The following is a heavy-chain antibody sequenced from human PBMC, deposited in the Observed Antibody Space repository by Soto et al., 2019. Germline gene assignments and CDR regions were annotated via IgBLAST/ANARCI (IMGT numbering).Heavy chain of an antibody. CDR3: ATPPQYCSSTSCYNYGMDV. CDR2: ISDSGDST. Sequence: PGGSLRLSCAASGFTFSSYAMTWVRQAPGKGLEWVSLISDSGDSTYYADSVKGRFTISRDNSKNTLYLQMNNLRAEDTAVYYCATPPQYCSSTSCYNYGMDVWGQRTTVTVS. D-gene: IGHD2-2*01. V-gene: IGHV3-23*01. CDR1: GFTFSSYA. J-gene: IGHJ6*02.